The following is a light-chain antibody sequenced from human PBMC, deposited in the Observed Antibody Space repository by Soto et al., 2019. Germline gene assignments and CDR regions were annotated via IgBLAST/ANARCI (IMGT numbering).Light chain of an antibody. J-gene: IGLJ1*01. V-gene: IGLV2-23*02. CDR3: CSYAGTNTYV. Sequence: QSALTQPASVSGSPGQSTTISCTGSSSDLGTFNLVSWYQQHPGKAPKLLIYEVNGRPSGVSNRFSGSKSGTTASLTISGLQTDDEADYFCCSYAGTNTYVFGGGTKVTVL. CDR1: SSDLGTFNL. CDR2: EVN.